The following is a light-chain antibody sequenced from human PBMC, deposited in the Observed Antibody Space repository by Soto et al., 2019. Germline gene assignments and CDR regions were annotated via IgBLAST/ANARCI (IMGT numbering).Light chain of an antibody. Sequence: EIVMTQSPATLSVSPGESATLSCTASQSVSSNLAWYQHKPGKAPRLLLYTASTRATGIPARFSGSGSETEFTLTISGLQSEDVAVYYCQQYHNWPPVTFGQGTKLEIK. J-gene: IGKJ2*01. CDR3: QQYHNWPPVT. CDR2: TAS. CDR1: QSVSSN. V-gene: IGKV3-15*01.